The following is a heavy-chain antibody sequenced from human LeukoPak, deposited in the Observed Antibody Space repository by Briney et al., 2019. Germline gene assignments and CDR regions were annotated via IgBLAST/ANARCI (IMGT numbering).Heavy chain of an antibody. Sequence: GGSLRLSCAASGFTFSSYEMNWVRQAPGKGLEWVSSISSSSSYIYYADSVKGRFTISRDNAKNSLYLQMNSLRAEDTAVYYCARGYYDFWSGYRPVGWYFDYWGQGTLVTVSS. CDR3: ARGYYDFWSGYRPVGWYFDY. D-gene: IGHD3-3*01. V-gene: IGHV3-21*01. CDR2: ISSSSSYI. CDR1: GFTFSSYE. J-gene: IGHJ4*02.